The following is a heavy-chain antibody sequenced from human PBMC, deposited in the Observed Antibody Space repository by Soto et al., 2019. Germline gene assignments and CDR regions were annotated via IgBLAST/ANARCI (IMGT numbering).Heavy chain of an antibody. J-gene: IGHJ5*02. CDR3: ARAGVATIYPGNNWFDP. CDR2: ISSSSSTI. V-gene: IGHV3-48*01. D-gene: IGHD5-12*01. Sequence: GGSLRLSCAASGFTFSSYSMNWVRQAPGKGLEWVSYISSSSSTIYYADSVKGRFTISRDNAKNSLYLQMNSLRAEDTAMYYCARAGVATIYPGNNWFDPWAQGTLVTVSS. CDR1: GFTFSSYS.